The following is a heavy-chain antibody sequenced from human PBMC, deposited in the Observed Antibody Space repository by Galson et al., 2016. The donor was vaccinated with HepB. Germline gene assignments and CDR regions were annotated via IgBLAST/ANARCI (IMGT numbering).Heavy chain of an antibody. J-gene: IGHJ4*02. D-gene: IGHD1-26*01. Sequence: SLRLSCAGSGFTFSNYAIHWVRQAPGQGLEWVAVISSDGSQKYNADSVKGRFTISRDNFKNTLYLQMNSLRPEDTAVYYCVRDRGPYSGSYLGYWGQGTLVTVSS. CDR1: GFTFSNYA. V-gene: IGHV3-30*04. CDR3: VRDRGPYSGSYLGY. CDR2: ISSDGSQK.